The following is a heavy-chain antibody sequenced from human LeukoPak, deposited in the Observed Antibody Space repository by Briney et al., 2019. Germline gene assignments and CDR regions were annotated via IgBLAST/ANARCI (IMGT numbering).Heavy chain of an antibody. CDR1: GGSISTYY. J-gene: IGHJ4*02. CDR2: IYHSGST. Sequence: SETLSLTCTVSGGSISTYYWSWIRQPPGKGLEWIGYIYHSGSTNYNPSLKSRVTVSVDTSQNQFYLKLSSVTAADTAVYYCARDGYSGSDALWGQGTLVTVSS. D-gene: IGHD5-12*01. CDR3: ARDGYSGSDAL. V-gene: IGHV4-59*01.